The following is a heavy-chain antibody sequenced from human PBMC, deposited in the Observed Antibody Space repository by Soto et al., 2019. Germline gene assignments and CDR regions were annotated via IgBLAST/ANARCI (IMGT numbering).Heavy chain of an antibody. CDR2: ISGSSGST. Sequence: GGSLRLSCAASGFTLCIYVLSWVRQAPGKGLEWVSAISGSSGSTYYADSVEGRFTISRDNSKNTLYLQLNSLRAEDTAVYYWAKGSASARPYYFDAWGQGTLVTVSS. V-gene: IGHV3-23*01. J-gene: IGHJ4*02. CDR1: GFTLCIYV. D-gene: IGHD6-6*01. CDR3: AKGSASARPYYFDA.